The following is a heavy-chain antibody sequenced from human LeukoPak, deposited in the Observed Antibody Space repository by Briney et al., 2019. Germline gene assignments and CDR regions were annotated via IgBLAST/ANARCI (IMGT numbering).Heavy chain of an antibody. CDR1: GFIFSSAW. CDR3: ARGLCSSTSCYQGPFDF. D-gene: IGHD2-2*01. V-gene: IGHV3-15*01. CDR2: IKNKTNGGTT. Sequence: GGSLRLSCAASGFIFSSAWMTWVRQAPGKGLEWVGHIKNKTNGGTTDYAAPVKGRFIISRDDSKNTLYLQMNSLRTEDTAVYYCARGLCSSTSCYQGPFDFWGQGTLVTVSS. J-gene: IGHJ4*02.